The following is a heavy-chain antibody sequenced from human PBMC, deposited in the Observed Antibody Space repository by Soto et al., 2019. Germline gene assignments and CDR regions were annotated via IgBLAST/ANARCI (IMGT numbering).Heavy chain of an antibody. J-gene: IGHJ4*02. CDR3: ARGNWGSSDY. D-gene: IGHD7-27*01. Sequence: EVQLVESGGGLVQPGGSLRLSCAASGFTFSTYSMNWVRQAPGKGLEWMSYISNTRVTIYYADSVKGRFTVSRDNAKTSLYLQMNSLRDEDTAVYYCARGNWGSSDYWGQGTLVTVSS. CDR1: GFTFSTYS. V-gene: IGHV3-48*02. CDR2: ISNTRVTI.